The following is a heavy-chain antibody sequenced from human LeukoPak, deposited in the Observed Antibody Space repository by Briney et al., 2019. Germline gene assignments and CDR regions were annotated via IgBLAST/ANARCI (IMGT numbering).Heavy chain of an antibody. CDR3: ATALGVGYCSSTSCHFGY. CDR1: GFTFSSYA. D-gene: IGHD2-2*01. CDR2: ISGSGGSR. Sequence: GGSLRLSCAASGFTFSSYAMSWVRQAPGKGLEWVSGISGSGGSRYYADSVKGRFTISRDNSKNTLYLQMNSLRAEDTAVYYCATALGVGYCSSTSCHFGYWGQGTLVTVSS. V-gene: IGHV3-23*01. J-gene: IGHJ4*02.